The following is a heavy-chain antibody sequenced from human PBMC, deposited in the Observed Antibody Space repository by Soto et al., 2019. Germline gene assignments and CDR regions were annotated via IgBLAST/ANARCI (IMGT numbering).Heavy chain of an antibody. Sequence: EVQLVESGGGLVQPGGSLRLSCAGSGFTFSDYYIDWVRQAPGKGLEWVGRSRDKGNSYSTDYAASVKGRFTISRDASKNSLFLQMHSLHTEDTALYYCTRCITGTTSSEYWGQGTRVTVSS. J-gene: IGHJ4*02. V-gene: IGHV3-72*01. CDR1: GFTFSDYY. CDR3: TRCITGTTSSEY. CDR2: SRDKGNSYST. D-gene: IGHD1-7*01.